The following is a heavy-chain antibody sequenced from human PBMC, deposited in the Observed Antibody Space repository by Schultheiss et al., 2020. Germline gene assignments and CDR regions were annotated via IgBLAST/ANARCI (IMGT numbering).Heavy chain of an antibody. CDR2: INHSGST. J-gene: IGHJ6*02. Sequence: TLSLTCAVYGGSFSGYYWSWIRQPPGKGLEWIGEINHSGSTNYNPSLKSRVTISVDTSTNQFSLRLSSVTAADTAIYYCTRGVPDSYYYYAFDVWGQGTTVTVSS. CDR1: GGSFSGYY. CDR3: TRGVPDSYYYYAFDV. V-gene: IGHV4-34*01.